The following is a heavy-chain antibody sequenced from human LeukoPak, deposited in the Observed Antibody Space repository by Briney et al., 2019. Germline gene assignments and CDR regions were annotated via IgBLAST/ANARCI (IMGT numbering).Heavy chain of an antibody. CDR2: IKQDGREK. J-gene: IGHJ5*02. CDR1: GFTFSNYW. V-gene: IGHV3-7*05. CDR3: ARASDPWLQLT. D-gene: IGHD5-24*01. Sequence: PGGSLRLSCAASGFTFSNYWMIWVRQAPGKGLEWVGNIKQDGREKRYADSVRGRFSTSRDNAQTSLYLQMNSLRAEDTAVYYCARASDPWLQLTWGQGTLVTVSS.